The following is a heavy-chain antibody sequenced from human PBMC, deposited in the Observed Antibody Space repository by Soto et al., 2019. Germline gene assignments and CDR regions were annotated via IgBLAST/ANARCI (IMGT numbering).Heavy chain of an antibody. Sequence: PGGSLRLSCAASGFTFSSYAMSWVRQAPGKGLEWVSAISGSGGSTYYADSVKGRFTISRDNSKNTLYLQMNSLRAEDTAVYYCAKDPTDARTQLELRLYYGMDVWGQGTTVTVSS. CDR1: GFTFSSYA. CDR3: AKDPTDARTQLELRLYYGMDV. CDR2: ISGSGGST. D-gene: IGHD1-7*01. V-gene: IGHV3-23*01. J-gene: IGHJ6*02.